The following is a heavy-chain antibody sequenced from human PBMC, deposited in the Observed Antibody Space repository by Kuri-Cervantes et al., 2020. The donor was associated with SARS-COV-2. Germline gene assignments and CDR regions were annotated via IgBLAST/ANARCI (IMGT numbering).Heavy chain of an antibody. CDR2: IIPIFGTA. V-gene: IGHV1-69*06. J-gene: IGHJ4*02. Sequence: SVKVSCKASGGTFSSYAISWVRQAPGQGLEWMGGIIPIFGTANYAQKFQGRVTITADKSTSTAYMELSSLRSEDTAVYYCAREARLVGATYRTIEIDYWGQGTLVTVSS. CDR1: GGTFSSYA. D-gene: IGHD1-26*01. CDR3: AREARLVGATYRTIEIDY.